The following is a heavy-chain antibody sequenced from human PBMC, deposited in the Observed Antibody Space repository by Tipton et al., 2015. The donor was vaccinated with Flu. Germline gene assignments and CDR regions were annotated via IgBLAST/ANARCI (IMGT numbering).Heavy chain of an antibody. CDR1: GFTFENFA. V-gene: IGHV3-48*03. Sequence: SLRLSCTASGFTFENFAMHWVRQAPGKGLEWLSYISSSGDDIYYGDSVKGRFAISRDNAKNSLFLQMDSLRAEDTALYYCAKALRFLEWSYFDYWGQGTLVTVSS. CDR3: AKALRFLEWSYFDY. J-gene: IGHJ4*02. CDR2: ISSSGDDI. D-gene: IGHD3-3*01.